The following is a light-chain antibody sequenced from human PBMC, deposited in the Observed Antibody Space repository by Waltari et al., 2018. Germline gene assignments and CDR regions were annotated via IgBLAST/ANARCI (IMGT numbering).Light chain of an antibody. CDR3: QVWDTTSDRVV. J-gene: IGLJ2*01. Sequence: SYVLTQPPSASVATGETARITRGGDNVGRKSVHWYQQKPGQAPLLVVYDDSARPSGIPDRFSASNSGNTATLTISRVENGDEADYYCQVWDTTSDRVVFGGGTKLTVL. CDR1: NVGRKS. CDR2: DDS. V-gene: IGLV3-21*02.